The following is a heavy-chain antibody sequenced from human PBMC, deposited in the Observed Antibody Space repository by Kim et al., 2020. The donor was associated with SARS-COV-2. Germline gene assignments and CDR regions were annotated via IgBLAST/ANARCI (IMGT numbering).Heavy chain of an antibody. V-gene: IGHV4-39*01. J-gene: IGHJ4*02. CDR3: ARRGTTMIY. CDR1: GGSISSSSYY. CDR2: IYYSGST. D-gene: IGHD3-22*01. Sequence: SETLSLTCTVSGGSISSSSYYWGWIRQPPGKGLEWIGDIYYSGSTYYNPSLKSRVTISVDTSKNQFSLKLSSVTAADTAVYYCARRGTTMIYWGQGTLVT.